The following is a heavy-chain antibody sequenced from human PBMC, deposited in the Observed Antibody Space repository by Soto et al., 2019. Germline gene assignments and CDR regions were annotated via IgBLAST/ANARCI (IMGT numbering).Heavy chain of an antibody. J-gene: IGHJ4*02. D-gene: IGHD6-13*01. V-gene: IGHV1-69*13. CDR2: IIPIFGTA. CDR3: ARDGIAAAVGYFDY. Sequence: WASVKVSCKASGGTFSSYAISWVRQAPGQGLEWMGGIIPIFGTANYAQKFQGRVTITADESTSTAYMELSSLRSEDTAVYYCARDGIAAAVGYFDYWGQGTLVTVSS. CDR1: GGTFSSYA.